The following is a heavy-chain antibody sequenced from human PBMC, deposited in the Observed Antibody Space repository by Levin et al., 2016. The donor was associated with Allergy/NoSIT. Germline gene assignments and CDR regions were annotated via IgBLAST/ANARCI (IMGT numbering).Heavy chain of an antibody. Sequence: WIRQPPGKGLEWIGYIYYSGSTYYNPSLKSRVTISVDTSKNQFSLKLSSVTAADTAVYYCARESRFTVTTERGFDYWGQGTLVTVSS. CDR2: IYYSGST. V-gene: IGHV4-30-4*01. CDR3: ARESRFTVTTERGFDY. J-gene: IGHJ4*02. D-gene: IGHD4-17*01.